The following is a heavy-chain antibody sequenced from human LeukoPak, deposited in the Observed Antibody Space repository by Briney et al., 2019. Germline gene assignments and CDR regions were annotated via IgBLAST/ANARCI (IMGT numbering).Heavy chain of an antibody. CDR1: NHYSSGYC. V-gene: IGHV4-4*08. CDR2: MCPSGRT. Sequence: TPSHTSSLLNHYSSGYCWSVVLERRGIILKKIGFMCPSGRTDYNPSLKSRVTMSIDTSKNQLSMELRFLTAADTAVYYCATSYDGKPAPYDLWGQGPLVTVSS. J-gene: IGHJ4*01. CDR3: ATSYDGKPAPYDL. D-gene: IGHD3-22*01.